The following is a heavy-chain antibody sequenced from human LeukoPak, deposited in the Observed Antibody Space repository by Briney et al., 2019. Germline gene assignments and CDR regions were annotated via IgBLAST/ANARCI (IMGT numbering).Heavy chain of an antibody. D-gene: IGHD5-18*01. Sequence: PGGSLRLSCAASGFTFSDYYMSWIRQAPGKGLEWVSYISSSGSTIYYADSVKGRFTISRDNAKNSPYLQMNSLRAEDTAVYYCARADSYGYIGVFDYWGQGTLVTVSS. J-gene: IGHJ4*02. V-gene: IGHV3-11*04. CDR1: GFTFSDYY. CDR2: ISSSGSTI. CDR3: ARADSYGYIGVFDY.